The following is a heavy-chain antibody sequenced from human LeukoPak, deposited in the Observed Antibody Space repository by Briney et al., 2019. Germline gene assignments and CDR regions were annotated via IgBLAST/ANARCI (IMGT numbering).Heavy chain of an antibody. CDR1: GASISGGTYY. D-gene: IGHD1-26*01. CDR2: IYYTGST. Sequence: PSETLSLTCSVSGASISGGTYYWGWIRQPPGKGLEWIGSIYYTGSTYDNLSLKSRVTISVDTSKNQFSLKLSSVTAAGTAVYYCARRGGSSRAFDYWGQGTLVTVSS. V-gene: IGHV4-39*01. CDR3: ARRGGSSRAFDY. J-gene: IGHJ4*02.